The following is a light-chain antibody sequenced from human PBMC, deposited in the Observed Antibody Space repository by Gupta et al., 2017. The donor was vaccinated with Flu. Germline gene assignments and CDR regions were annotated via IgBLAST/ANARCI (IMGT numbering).Light chain of an antibody. Sequence: PSSLSASVGDRVTITCRASQSIGGYLNWYQQKPGKAPNLLIYAASTLHSGVPSRFSGSGSGTDFTLTISGLQPEDFGTYYCQQSYRTPSTFGQGTTVDIK. CDR2: AAS. V-gene: IGKV1-39*01. CDR3: QQSYRTPST. CDR1: QSIGGY. J-gene: IGKJ1*01.